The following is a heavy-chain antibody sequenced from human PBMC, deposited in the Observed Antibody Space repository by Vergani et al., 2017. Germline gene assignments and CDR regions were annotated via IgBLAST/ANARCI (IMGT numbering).Heavy chain of an antibody. CDR2: INPSGGST. D-gene: IGHD6-13*01. Sequence: QVQLVQSGAEVKKPGASVKVSCKASGYTFTNYYMHWVRQAPGQGLEWMGIINPSGGSTSYAQKFQGRITITRDTSTSTVYMELSSLRSEDTAVFYCARDPNTSSWSEGFDYWGQGTLVTVSS. CDR1: GYTFTNYY. V-gene: IGHV1-46*03. CDR3: ARDPNTSSWSEGFDY. J-gene: IGHJ4*02.